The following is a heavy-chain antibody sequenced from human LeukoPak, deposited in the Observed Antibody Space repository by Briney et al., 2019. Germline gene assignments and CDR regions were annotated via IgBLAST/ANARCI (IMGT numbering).Heavy chain of an antibody. CDR1: GFTFDDYG. Sequence: GGSLRLSCAASGFTFDDYGMSWVRQAPGKGLERVSAINWHGDSTGYADSVKGRFTISRDNAKNSLYLQMNSLRAEDTAVYYCARGYSYGYLYYYYYYYMDVWGKGTTVTVSS. CDR3: ARGYSYGYLYYYYYYYMDV. J-gene: IGHJ6*03. V-gene: IGHV3-20*04. CDR2: INWHGDST. D-gene: IGHD5-18*01.